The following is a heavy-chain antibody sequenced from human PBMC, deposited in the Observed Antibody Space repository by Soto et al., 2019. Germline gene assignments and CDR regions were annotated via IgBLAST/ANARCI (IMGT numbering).Heavy chain of an antibody. CDR2: INAGNGNT. J-gene: IGHJ4*02. V-gene: IGHV1-3*01. Sequence: ASVKVSCKASGYTFTSYAMHWVRQAPGQRLEWMGWINAGNGNTKYSQKFQGRVTITRDTSASTAYMELSSLRSEDTAVYYCARDFKERPEDGYNYFDYWGQGTLVTVSS. D-gene: IGHD5-12*01. CDR1: GYTFTSYA. CDR3: ARDFKERPEDGYNYFDY.